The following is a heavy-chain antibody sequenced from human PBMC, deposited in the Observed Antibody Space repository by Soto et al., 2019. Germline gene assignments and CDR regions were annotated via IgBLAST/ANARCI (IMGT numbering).Heavy chain of an antibody. Sequence: EVQLLESGGGLVQPGGSLRLSCAASGFTFNSYAMIWIRQAPGKGLEWVSAISGSGGATYYADSVKGRFTISRDNSKNTLYLQMNSLRAEDTAVYYCAKGPHYYDSSGPNYYYYGMDVWGQGTTVTVSS. D-gene: IGHD3-22*01. CDR1: GFTFNSYA. CDR3: AKGPHYYDSSGPNYYYYGMDV. J-gene: IGHJ6*02. V-gene: IGHV3-23*01. CDR2: ISGSGGAT.